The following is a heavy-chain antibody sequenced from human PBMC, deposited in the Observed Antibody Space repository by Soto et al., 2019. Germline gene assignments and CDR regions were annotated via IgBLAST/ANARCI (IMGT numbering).Heavy chain of an antibody. Sequence: LRLSCAASGFTFSRYDMNWVRQAPGKGLEWVSVVSGSGGTSYYADSVKGRFIISRDNSKNTLYLQMNSLRAEDTAVYYCALRAGPLGGQGTLVTVSS. D-gene: IGHD6-13*01. J-gene: IGHJ4*02. V-gene: IGHV3-23*01. CDR2: VSGSGGTS. CDR1: GFTFSRYD. CDR3: ALRAGPL.